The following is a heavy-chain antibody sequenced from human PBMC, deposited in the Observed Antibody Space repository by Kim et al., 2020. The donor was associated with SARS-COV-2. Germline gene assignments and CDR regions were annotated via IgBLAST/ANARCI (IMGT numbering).Heavy chain of an antibody. V-gene: IGHV3-66*01. J-gene: IGHJ4*02. CDR2: T. CDR3: AREPSTYFDY. Sequence: TNSDDPGKGRFTISRDDSKTTVYLQLNSLRAEDTAVYFCAREPSTYFDYWGQGTLVTVSS.